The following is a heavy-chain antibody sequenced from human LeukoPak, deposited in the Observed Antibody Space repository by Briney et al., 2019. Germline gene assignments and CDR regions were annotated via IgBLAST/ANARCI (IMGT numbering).Heavy chain of an antibody. D-gene: IGHD3-22*01. CDR1: GGSISDYY. Sequence: SETLSLTCTVSGGSISDYYWSWIRQPPGKGLEWIGYIYYSVNTNYNPSLKSRVTISVDTPKNQFSLKLSSVTAADTAVYYCARQAVVILNPFDYWGQGTLVTVSS. CDR2: IYYSVNT. V-gene: IGHV4-59*08. CDR3: ARQAVVILNPFDY. J-gene: IGHJ4*02.